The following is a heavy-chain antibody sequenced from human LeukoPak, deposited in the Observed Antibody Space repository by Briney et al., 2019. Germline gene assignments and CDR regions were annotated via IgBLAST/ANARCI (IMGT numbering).Heavy chain of an antibody. V-gene: IGHV3-23*01. CDR1: GLTFGTSA. CDR3: AKRWSYHFDY. J-gene: IGHJ4*02. CDR2: ISCGCNT. D-gene: IGHD4-23*01. Sequence: GGSLRLSCSALGLTFGTSAIGSVRPARRKGLEWVSAISCGCNTYYADAVKGWLTMFRVNSKITLYLQMNSLRAEDTAVYYWAKRWSYHFDYWGQGTVVTVSS.